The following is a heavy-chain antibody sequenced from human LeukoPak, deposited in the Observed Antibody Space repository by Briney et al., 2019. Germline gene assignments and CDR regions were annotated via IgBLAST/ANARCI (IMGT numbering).Heavy chain of an antibody. CDR3: ARDRESEGETATNPKVFDP. CDR1: GYTFTSYG. CDR2: ISAYNGNT. D-gene: IGHD5-24*01. J-gene: IGHJ5*02. Sequence: ASVKVSCKASGYTFTSYGISWVRQAPGQGLEWMGWISAYNGNTNYAQKLQGRVTMTTDTSTSTAYMELRSLRSDDTAVYYCARDRESEGETATNPKVFDPWGPGTLVTVSS. V-gene: IGHV1-18*01.